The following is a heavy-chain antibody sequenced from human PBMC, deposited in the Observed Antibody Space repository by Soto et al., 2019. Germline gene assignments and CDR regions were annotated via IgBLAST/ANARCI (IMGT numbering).Heavy chain of an antibody. CDR3: ARVRMVELPSPYYFDY. CDR1: GGSISSYY. Sequence: QVQLQESGPGLVKPSETLSLTCTVSGGSISSYYWRWIRQPPGKGLEWIGYIYYSGSTNYNPSLKSRVTISVDTSKNQFSLKLSSVTAADTAVYYCARVRMVELPSPYYFDYWGQGTLVTVSS. V-gene: IGHV4-59*01. CDR2: IYYSGST. J-gene: IGHJ4*02. D-gene: IGHD2-15*01.